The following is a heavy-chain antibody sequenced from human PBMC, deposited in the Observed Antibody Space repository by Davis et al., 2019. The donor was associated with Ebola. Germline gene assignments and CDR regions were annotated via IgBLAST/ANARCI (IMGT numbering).Heavy chain of an antibody. CDR1: GYTFANYG. D-gene: IGHD2-8*01. Sequence: ASVKVSCKASGYTFANYGINWVRQATGQGLEWMGWMNPNSGNTGYAQKFQGRVTMTRNTSISTAYMELSSLRSEETAVYYCARARYCTNGVCLGYYYYGMDVWGKGTTVTVSS. V-gene: IGHV1-8*02. CDR2: MNPNSGNT. J-gene: IGHJ6*04. CDR3: ARARYCTNGVCLGYYYYGMDV.